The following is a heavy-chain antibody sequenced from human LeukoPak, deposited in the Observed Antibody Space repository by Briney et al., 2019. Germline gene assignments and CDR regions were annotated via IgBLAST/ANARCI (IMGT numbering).Heavy chain of an antibody. CDR1: GGSFSGYY. D-gene: IGHD3-22*01. J-gene: IGHJ4*02. Sequence: PSETLSLTCAVYGGSFSGYYWSWIRQPPGKGLEWIGEINHSGSTNYNPSLKSRVTISVDTSKNQFSLKLSSVTAADTAVYYCARGRYDSSGTFDYWGQGTLVTVSS. V-gene: IGHV4-34*01. CDR3: ARGRYDSSGTFDY. CDR2: INHSGST.